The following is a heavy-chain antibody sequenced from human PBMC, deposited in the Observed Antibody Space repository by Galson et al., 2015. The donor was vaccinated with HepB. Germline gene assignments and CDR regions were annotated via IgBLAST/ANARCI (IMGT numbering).Heavy chain of an antibody. J-gene: IGHJ4*02. D-gene: IGHD2-21*01. CDR3: AKDGGDGSYFDY. V-gene: IGHV3-30*18. CDR1: GFTFSSYG. Sequence: SLRLSCAASGFTFSSYGMHWVRQAPGKGLEWVAVISYDGSNKYYADSVKGRFTISRDNSKNTLYLQMNSLRAEDTAVYYCAKDGGDGSYFDYWGQGTLVTVSS. CDR2: ISYDGSNK.